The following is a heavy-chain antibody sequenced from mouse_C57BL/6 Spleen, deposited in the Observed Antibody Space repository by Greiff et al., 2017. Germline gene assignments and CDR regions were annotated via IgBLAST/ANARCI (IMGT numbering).Heavy chain of an antibody. CDR2: IWSDGST. CDR1: GFSLTSYG. J-gene: IGHJ4*01. Sequence: VQGVESGPGLVAPSQSLSITCTVSGFSLTSYGVHWVRQPPGKGLEWLVVIWSDGSTTYNSALKSRLSISKDNSKSQVFLKMNSLQTDDTAMYYCARQGGSGPRNAMDYWGQGTSVTVSS. D-gene: IGHD1-1*01. CDR3: ARQGGSGPRNAMDY. V-gene: IGHV2-6-1*01.